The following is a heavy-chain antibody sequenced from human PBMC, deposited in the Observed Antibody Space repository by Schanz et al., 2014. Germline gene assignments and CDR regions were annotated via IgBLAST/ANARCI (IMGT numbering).Heavy chain of an antibody. J-gene: IGHJ4*02. V-gene: IGHV3-23*01. Sequence: EVQLLESGGGLVQPGGSLRLSCAASGFTFSSYAMTWVRQAPGMGLEWVSAISGSGGSTYYADSVKGRFTISRDNSKNTLYLQMNSLRAEDTAVYYCAKYRGYYRVSGSYRELEYWGQGTLVTVSS. D-gene: IGHD3-10*01. CDR1: GFTFSSYA. CDR2: ISGSGGST. CDR3: AKYRGYYRVSGSYRELEY.